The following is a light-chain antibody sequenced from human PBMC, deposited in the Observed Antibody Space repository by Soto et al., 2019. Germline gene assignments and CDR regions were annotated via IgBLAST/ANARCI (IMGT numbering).Light chain of an antibody. V-gene: IGKV1-5*03. CDR1: QSVSSW. CDR3: QQYRSYSWT. J-gene: IGKJ1*01. Sequence: DVQLTQSPSTLSASVGDRVTITCRASQSVSSWLAWYQAKPGKAPNLLIYKASTLESGVPSRFSGSGSGTEFTLTISSLHPDDFATDYCQQYRSYSWTFGQGTKVEI. CDR2: KAS.